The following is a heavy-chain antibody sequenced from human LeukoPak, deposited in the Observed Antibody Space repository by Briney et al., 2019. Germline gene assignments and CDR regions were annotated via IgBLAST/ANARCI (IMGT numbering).Heavy chain of an antibody. CDR1: GGSISSSGYY. CDR3: ARGNISMMVVGDSFDI. J-gene: IGHJ3*02. Sequence: SSETLSLTCTVSGGSISSSGYYWGWIRQPPGKGLEWIGSIYYSGSTFYNPSLKSRVTISLGTSKNQFSLKLNSVTAADTALYYCARGNISMMVVGDSFDIWGQGTMVIVSS. CDR2: IYYSGST. D-gene: IGHD3-22*01. V-gene: IGHV4-39*07.